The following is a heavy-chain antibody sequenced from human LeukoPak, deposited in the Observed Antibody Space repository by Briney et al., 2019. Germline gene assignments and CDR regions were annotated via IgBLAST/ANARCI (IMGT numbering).Heavy chain of an antibody. D-gene: IGHD3-22*01. CDR2: IKSKTDGGTT. V-gene: IGHV3-15*01. Sequence: GGSLRLSCAASRFRFDDHGMSWVRQAPGKGLEWVGRIKSKTDGGTTDYAAPVKGRFTISRDDSKNTLYLQMNSLKTEDTAVYYCTTDQPYYYDSSGYPDYWGQGTLVTVSS. J-gene: IGHJ4*02. CDR1: RFRFDDHG. CDR3: TTDQPYYYDSSGYPDY.